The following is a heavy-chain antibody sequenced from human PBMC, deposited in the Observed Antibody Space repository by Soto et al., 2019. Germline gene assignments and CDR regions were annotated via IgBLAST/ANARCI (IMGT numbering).Heavy chain of an antibody. D-gene: IGHD3-3*01. V-gene: IGHV3-30-3*01. CDR1: GFTFSSYA. CDR2: ISYDGSNK. Sequence: SLRLSCAASGFTFSSYAMHWVRQAPGKGLEWVAVISYDGSNKYYADSVKGRFTISRDNSKNTLYLQMNSLRAEDTAVYYCASDLKITIFGVVISQTDYWGQGTLVTVSS. J-gene: IGHJ4*02. CDR3: ASDLKITIFGVVISQTDY.